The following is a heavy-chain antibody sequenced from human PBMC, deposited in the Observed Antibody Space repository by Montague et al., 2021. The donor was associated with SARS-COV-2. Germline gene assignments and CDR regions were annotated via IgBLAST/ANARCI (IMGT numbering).Heavy chain of an antibody. Sequence: SETLSLTCTVSGGSISSFYWSWFRQPPGKGLEWIGSVHYTGTTSYNSSLKSRLTISVDTSENQFSLKMTSVTAADTAVYYCARHRANAGSFDIWGQGTMVTVSS. CDR1: GGSISSFY. D-gene: IGHD1-1*01. V-gene: IGHV4-59*05. J-gene: IGHJ3*02. CDR2: VHYTGTT. CDR3: ARHRANAGSFDI.